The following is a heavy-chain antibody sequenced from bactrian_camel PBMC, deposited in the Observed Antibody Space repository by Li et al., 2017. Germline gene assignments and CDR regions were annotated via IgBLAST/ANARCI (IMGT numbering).Heavy chain of an antibody. CDR2: IFADGSKT. J-gene: IGHJ4*01. CDR3: KTAGSCGGVNY. D-gene: IGHD2*01. CDR1: EFTTSINY. V-gene: IGHV3-2*01. Sequence: HVQLVESGGGLVQPGGSLRVSCAASEFTTSINYISWVRQAPGKGLEWVASIFADGSKTYVADSVKGRFTISRDNAENTVYLQMNSLKIEDTAMYSCKTAGSCGGVNYWGRGTQVTVS.